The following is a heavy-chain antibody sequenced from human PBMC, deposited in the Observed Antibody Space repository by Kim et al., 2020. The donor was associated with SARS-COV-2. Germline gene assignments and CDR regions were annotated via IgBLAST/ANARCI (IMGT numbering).Heavy chain of an antibody. J-gene: IGHJ4*02. Sequence: SVKVSCKASGGTFSSYAISWVRQAPGQGLEWMGGIIPIFGTANYAQKFQGRVTITADESTSTAYMELSSLRSEDTAVYYCARGGTTVTPFDYWGQGTLVTVSS. CDR1: GGTFSSYA. CDR2: IIPIFGTA. CDR3: ARGGTTVTPFDY. D-gene: IGHD4-17*01. V-gene: IGHV1-69*13.